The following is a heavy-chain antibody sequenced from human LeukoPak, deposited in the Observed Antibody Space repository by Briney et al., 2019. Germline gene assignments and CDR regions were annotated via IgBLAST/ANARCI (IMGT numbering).Heavy chain of an antibody. CDR1: GFTFSTSA. D-gene: IGHD6-25*01. CDR2: ISGSGAST. J-gene: IGHJ4*02. CDR3: AKGVSGYVPGY. Sequence: PGGSLRLSCAVSGFTFSTSAMSWVRRAPGKGLEWVSAISGSGASTYYADSVKGRFTISRDNSKNTLYLQINSLRAEDTAVYHCAKGVSGYVPGYWGQGTLVTVSS. V-gene: IGHV3-23*01.